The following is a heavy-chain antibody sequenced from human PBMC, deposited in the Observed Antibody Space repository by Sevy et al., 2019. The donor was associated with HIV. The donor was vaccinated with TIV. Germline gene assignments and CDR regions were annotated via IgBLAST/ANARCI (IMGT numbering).Heavy chain of an antibody. V-gene: IGHV4-34*01. CDR1: GGSFSGYY. J-gene: IGHJ6*02. CDR2: INQSGVT. Sequence: SETLSLSCAVYGGSFSGYYWSWIRQPPGKGLEWIGEINQSGVTNYNPSLKSRVTISVDRSKNQFSLKLTSVTAADTATYYCARVETLGVSGSNSERGRNYYGVDVWGQGTTVTVSS. CDR3: ARVETLGVSGSNSERGRNYYGVDV. D-gene: IGHD1-26*01.